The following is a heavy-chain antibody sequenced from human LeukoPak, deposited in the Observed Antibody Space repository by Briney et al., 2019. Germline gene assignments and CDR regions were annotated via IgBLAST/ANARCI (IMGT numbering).Heavy chain of an antibody. CDR2: FDPEDGET. CDR1: RYTLTELS. V-gene: IGHV1-24*01. D-gene: IGHD1-26*01. J-gene: IGHJ4*02. Sequence: ASVKVSCKVSRYTLTELSMHWVRQAPGKGLEWMGGFDPEDGETIYAQKFQGRVTMTEDTSTDTAYMELSSLRSEDTAVYYCATGGIVGAFYFDYWGQGTLVTVSS. CDR3: ATGGIVGAFYFDY.